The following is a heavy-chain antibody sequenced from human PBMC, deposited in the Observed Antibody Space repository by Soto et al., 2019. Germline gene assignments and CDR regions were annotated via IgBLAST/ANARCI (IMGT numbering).Heavy chain of an antibody. CDR3: ERAAVVVVAATEYYFDY. CDR1: GGSISSGGYY. Sequence: QVQLQESGPGLVKPSQTLSLTCTVSGGSISSGGYYWSWIRQHPGKGLEWIGYIYYSGSTYYNPSLKSRVTISVDTSKNQFSLKLSSVTAADTAMYYCERAAVVVVAATEYYFDYWGQGTLVTVSS. CDR2: IYYSGST. V-gene: IGHV4-31*03. J-gene: IGHJ4*02. D-gene: IGHD2-15*01.